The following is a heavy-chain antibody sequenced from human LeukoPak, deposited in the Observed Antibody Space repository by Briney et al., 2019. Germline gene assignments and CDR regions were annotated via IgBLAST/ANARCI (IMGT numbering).Heavy chain of an antibody. D-gene: IGHD6-19*01. CDR1: GGSVSSGTYY. CDR3: ARVSVAVAGDYSDY. J-gene: IGHJ4*02. Sequence: PSETLSLTCTVSGGSVSSGTYYWSWIRQPPGKGLEWIGYIYYSGNTNYNPSLKSRVTISVDTSKNQFSLRLSSVTAADTAVYYCARVSVAVAGDYSDYWGQGTLVTVSP. CDR2: IYYSGNT. V-gene: IGHV4-61*01.